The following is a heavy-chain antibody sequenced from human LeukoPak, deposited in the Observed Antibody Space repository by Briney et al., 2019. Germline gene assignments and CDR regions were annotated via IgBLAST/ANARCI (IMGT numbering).Heavy chain of an antibody. Sequence: GGSLRLSCAASGFTFSSYWMSWVRQAPGKGLEWVANIKQDGSEKYYVDSVKGRFTIYRDNAKNSLYLQMNSLRAEDTAVYYCARALEYSSGWFASWGQGTLVTASS. J-gene: IGHJ5*02. CDR2: IKQDGSEK. CDR1: GFTFSSYW. D-gene: IGHD6-19*01. CDR3: ARALEYSSGWFAS. V-gene: IGHV3-7*01.